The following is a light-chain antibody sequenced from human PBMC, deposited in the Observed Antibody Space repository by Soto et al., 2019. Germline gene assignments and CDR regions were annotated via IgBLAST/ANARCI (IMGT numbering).Light chain of an antibody. J-gene: IGLJ1*01. CDR1: SSDVGVYNY. Sequence: QSALTQPRSVSGSPGQSVTISCTGTSSDVGVYNYVSWYQQHPGKAPKLMIYDVSKRPSGVPDRFSGSKSGNTASLTISVLQAEDEADYYCCSYAGSYTHVFGTGTKLTVL. CDR3: CSYAGSYTHV. V-gene: IGLV2-11*01. CDR2: DVS.